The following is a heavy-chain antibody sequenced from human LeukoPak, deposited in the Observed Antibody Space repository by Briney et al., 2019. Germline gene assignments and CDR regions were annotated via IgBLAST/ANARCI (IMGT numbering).Heavy chain of an antibody. CDR1: GDSISSSGYY. CDR2: IHHSGNT. J-gene: IGHJ5*02. D-gene: IGHD1-14*01. Sequence: SETLSLTCSVSGDSISSSGYYWDWIRQPPGKGLEWIGSIHHSGNTNYNPSLKSRVTISLDTSKNQFSLKLSSVTAADTAVYYCARLVTGKTNWFDPWGQGTLVTVSS. CDR3: ARLVTGKTNWFDP. V-gene: IGHV4-39*07.